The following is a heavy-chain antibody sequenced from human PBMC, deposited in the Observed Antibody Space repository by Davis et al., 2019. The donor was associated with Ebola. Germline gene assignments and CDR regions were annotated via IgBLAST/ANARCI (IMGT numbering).Heavy chain of an antibody. V-gene: IGHV3-74*01. CDR1: GFTFSSYW. Sequence: GESLKISCAASGFTFSSYWMHWVRQAPGKGLVWVSRINSDGSSTSYADSVKGRFTISRDNAKNTLYLQMNSLKTEDTAVYYCTTVRHIAGWFDPWGQGTLVTVSS. D-gene: IGHD6-13*01. CDR3: TTVRHIAGWFDP. CDR2: INSDGSST. J-gene: IGHJ5*02.